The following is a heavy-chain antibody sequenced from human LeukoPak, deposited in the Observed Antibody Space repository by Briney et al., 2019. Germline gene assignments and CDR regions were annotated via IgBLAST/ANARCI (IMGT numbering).Heavy chain of an antibody. V-gene: IGHV3-53*01. J-gene: IGHJ4*02. Sequence: GGSLRLSCAASGFTVSSNYMSWVRQAPGKGLEWVSVIYSGGSTYYADSVKGRFTISRDNSNNTLYLQMNSLRAEDTAVYYCARLVGTPFDYWGQGTLLTVSS. D-gene: IGHD4-23*01. CDR3: ARLVGTPFDY. CDR1: GFTVSSNY. CDR2: IYSGGST.